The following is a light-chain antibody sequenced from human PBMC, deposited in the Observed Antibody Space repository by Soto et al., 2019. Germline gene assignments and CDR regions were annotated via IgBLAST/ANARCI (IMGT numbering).Light chain of an antibody. V-gene: IGLV2-8*01. CDR1: SSDVGAYIF. J-gene: IGLJ1*01. CDR2: DVN. CDR3: VSFAGGTYV. Sequence: QSALTQPPSASGSPGQSVTISCTGTSSDVGAYIFVSWYQQHPGKAPKPMVYDVNRRPPGVPDRFFGSKSGNTASLTVSGLQDEDEAYYYGVSFAGGTYVFGTATKLTVL.